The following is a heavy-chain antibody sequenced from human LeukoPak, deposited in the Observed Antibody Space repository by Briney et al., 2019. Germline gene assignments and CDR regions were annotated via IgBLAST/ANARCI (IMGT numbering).Heavy chain of an antibody. V-gene: IGHV4-38-2*02. J-gene: IGHJ4*02. CDR3: ARGYYDNSGPYFDY. D-gene: IGHD3-22*01. CDR1: GYSISSGYY. CDR2: IFHSGST. Sequence: SETLSLTCTVSGYSISSGYYWGFIGQPPGKGLEWIGSIFHSGSTYYNPSLKSRVTISLDTSNNQFSLRLTSVTAADTAVYYCARGYYDNSGPYFDYWGQGTLVTASS.